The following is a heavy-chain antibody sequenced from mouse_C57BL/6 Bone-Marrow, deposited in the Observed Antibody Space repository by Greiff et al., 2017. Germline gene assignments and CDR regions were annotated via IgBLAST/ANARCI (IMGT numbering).Heavy chain of an antibody. D-gene: IGHD4-1*01. J-gene: IGHJ2*01. CDR3: ARRELGRRGNYFDY. CDR1: GYTFTSYW. V-gene: IGHV1-69*01. Sequence: QVQLKQPGAELVMPGASVKLSCKASGYTFTSYWMPWVKQRPGQGLEWIGEIDPSDSYTNYNQKFKGKSTLTVDKSSSTAYMQLSSLTSEDSAVYYCARRELGRRGNYFDYWGQGTTLTVSS. CDR2: IDPSDSYT.